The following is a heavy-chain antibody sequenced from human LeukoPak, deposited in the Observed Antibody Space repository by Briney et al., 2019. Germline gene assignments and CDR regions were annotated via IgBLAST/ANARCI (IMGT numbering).Heavy chain of an antibody. CDR2: FDPEDGET. CDR1: GYTLTELS. D-gene: IGHD2-8*01. J-gene: IGHJ1*01. Sequence: GASVKVSCKVSGYTLTELSMHWVRQAPGKGLEWMGGFDPEDGETIYAQKFQGRVTMTEDTSTDTAYMELSSLRSEDTAVYYCATGPYSTNGVCYREYFQHWGQGTLVTVSS. CDR3: ATGPYSTNGVCYREYFQH. V-gene: IGHV1-24*01.